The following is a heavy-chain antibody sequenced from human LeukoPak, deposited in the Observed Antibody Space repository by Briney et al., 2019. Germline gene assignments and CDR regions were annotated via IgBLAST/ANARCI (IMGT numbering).Heavy chain of an antibody. J-gene: IGHJ4*02. V-gene: IGHV3-48*01. CDR2: ISSSSSTI. D-gene: IGHD6-25*01. CDR1: RFTFSSYS. CDR3: ARNHVTFSSVDY. Sequence: GGSLRLSCAAYRFTFSSYSMNWVRPAPGKGLEWVSYISSSSSTIYYADSLKGRFTISRDNAKNSLYLQMNSLRADDTAVYYCARNHVTFSSVDYWGQGTLVTVSS.